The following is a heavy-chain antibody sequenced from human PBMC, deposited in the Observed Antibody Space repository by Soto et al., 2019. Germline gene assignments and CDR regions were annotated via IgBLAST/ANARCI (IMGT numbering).Heavy chain of an antibody. CDR1: GITFSTYA. CDR3: AADYLRHNSLNGYYYSYGMDV. CDR2: IVSNGADK. J-gene: IGHJ6*02. D-gene: IGHD4-17*01. V-gene: IGHV3-23*01. Sequence: GGSLRLSCAASGITFSTYAMSWVRRAPGKGLEWVSTIVSNGADKQYADFVKGRFTVSRDSSKSTLSLQMNSLRAEDTAVYYCAADYLRHNSLNGYYYSYGMDVWGQGTTVTVSS.